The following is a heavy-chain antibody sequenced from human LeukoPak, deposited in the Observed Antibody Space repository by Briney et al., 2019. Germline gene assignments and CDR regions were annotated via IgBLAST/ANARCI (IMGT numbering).Heavy chain of an antibody. Sequence: GGSLRLSSAASGFTFDDYAMHWVRQAPGKGLEWVSLISGDDGSTYYADSVKGRFTISRDNSKNSLYLQMNSLRTEDTAFYYCASIAVAGTANFDYWGQGTLVTVSS. CDR2: ISGDDGST. CDR1: GFTFDDYA. V-gene: IGHV3-43*02. J-gene: IGHJ4*02. D-gene: IGHD6-19*01. CDR3: ASIAVAGTANFDY.